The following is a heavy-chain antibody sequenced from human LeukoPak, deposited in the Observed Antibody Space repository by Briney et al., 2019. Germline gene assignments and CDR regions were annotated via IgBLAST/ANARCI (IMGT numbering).Heavy chain of an antibody. D-gene: IGHD6-13*01. CDR1: GGSISSYY. J-gene: IGHJ4*02. V-gene: IGHV4-4*07. CDR2: IYSTGST. CDR3: ARQIASAGTAGFGF. Sequence: KPSETLSLTCTVSGGSISSYYWSWIRQPAGKGLEWIGRIYSTGSTNYNPSLKSRVTMSVDTSKNQFSLRLRSVTAADTAVYYCARQIASAGTAGFGFWGQGALVTVSS.